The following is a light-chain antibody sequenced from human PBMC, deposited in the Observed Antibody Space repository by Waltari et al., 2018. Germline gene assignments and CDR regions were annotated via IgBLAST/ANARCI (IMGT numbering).Light chain of an antibody. V-gene: IGLV2-14*03. CDR2: DVN. CDR1: SSDVGGYNY. CDR3: SSYRRSDIVV. J-gene: IGLJ2*01. Sequence: QSALTQPASVSGSPGQSITLSCTGTSSDVGGYNYVSWYQHHPGKAPKSMIYDVNDRPSGVSNRFSGSKSGNTASLTISGLQAEDEADYYCSSYRRSDIVVFGGGTKLTVL.